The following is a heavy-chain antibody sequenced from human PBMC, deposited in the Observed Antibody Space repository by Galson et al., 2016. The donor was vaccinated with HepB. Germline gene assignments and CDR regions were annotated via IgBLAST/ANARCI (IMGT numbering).Heavy chain of an antibody. Sequence: TLSLTCTVSGGSISSNTYYWGWIRQPPGKGLEWIGSIYYSGSTYYNPSLKSRVTISVDTSKNQFSLKLSPVTAADTAVYYCAGPGFGLILYGFDSWGQGTLVTVSS. CDR1: GGSISSNTYY. J-gene: IGHJ5*01. D-gene: IGHD2-8*01. CDR3: AGPGFGLILYGFDS. CDR2: IYYSGST. V-gene: IGHV4-39*01.